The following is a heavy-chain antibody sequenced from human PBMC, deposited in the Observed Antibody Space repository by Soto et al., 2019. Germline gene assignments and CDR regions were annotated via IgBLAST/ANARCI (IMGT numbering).Heavy chain of an antibody. CDR1: GGTFSSYA. D-gene: IGHD3-10*01. Sequence: SVKVSCKASGGTFSSYAISWVRQAPGQGLEWMGGNIPIVGTANYAQKFQGRVTITADKSTSTAYMELSSPRSEDTAVYYCAREVAWGGSGSYPGTSYGMDVWGQGTTVTVSS. J-gene: IGHJ6*02. CDR3: AREVAWGGSGSYPGTSYGMDV. V-gene: IGHV1-69*06. CDR2: NIPIVGTA.